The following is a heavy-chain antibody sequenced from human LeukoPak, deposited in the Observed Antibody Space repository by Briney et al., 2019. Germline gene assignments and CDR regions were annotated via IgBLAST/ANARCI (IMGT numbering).Heavy chain of an antibody. J-gene: IGHJ5*02. CDR1: GGSVSSYY. CDR3: ARALHYDYVWGSYSAWFDP. Sequence: PSETLSLTCTVSGGSVSSYYWSWIRQPPGKGLEWIGYIYYSGSTNYNPSLKSRVTVSVDTSKNQFSLKLSSVTAADTAVYYCARALHYDYVWGSYSAWFDPWGQGTLVTVSS. V-gene: IGHV4-59*02. CDR2: IYYSGST. D-gene: IGHD3-16*01.